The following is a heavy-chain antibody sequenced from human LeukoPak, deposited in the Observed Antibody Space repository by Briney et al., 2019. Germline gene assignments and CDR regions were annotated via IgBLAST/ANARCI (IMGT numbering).Heavy chain of an antibody. J-gene: IGHJ4*02. CDR1: GYTFTGYY. Sequence: GASVKVSCKASGYTFTGYYMHWVRQAPGQGLEWMGWINPNSGGTNYAQKFQGRVTMTRDTSNSTAYMELSRLRSDDTAVYYWTRTVLDCKNGVCYDYWGQGTLVTVSS. D-gene: IGHD2-8*01. CDR2: INPNSGGT. V-gene: IGHV1-2*02. CDR3: TRTVLDCKNGVCYDY.